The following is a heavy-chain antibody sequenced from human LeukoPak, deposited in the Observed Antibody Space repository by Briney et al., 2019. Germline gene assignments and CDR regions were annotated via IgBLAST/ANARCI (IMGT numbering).Heavy chain of an antibody. J-gene: IGHJ4*02. V-gene: IGHV4-34*01. CDR2: INHSGST. CDR1: GGSFSGYY. CDR3: ARRLGAEFDY. Sequence: SETLSLTCAVYGGSFSGYYWSWIRQPPGKGLEWIEEINHSGSTNYNPSLKSRVTISVDTSKNQFSLKLSSVTAADTAVYYCARRLGAEFDYWGQGTLVTVSS.